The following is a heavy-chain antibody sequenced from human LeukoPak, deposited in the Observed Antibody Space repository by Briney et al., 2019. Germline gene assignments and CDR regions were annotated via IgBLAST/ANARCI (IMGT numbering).Heavy chain of an antibody. J-gene: IGHJ4*02. Sequence: SETLSLTCSVSGGSISSRSYYWGWIRQPPGKGLEWIGSIYYSGITYYNPSLKSRVTISVDTSKNQFSLKLSSVTAADTAVYYCARGNEWSGYDLPRWDYWGQGTLVTVSS. CDR2: IYYSGIT. CDR3: ARGNEWSGYDLPRWDY. V-gene: IGHV4-39*07. D-gene: IGHD5-12*01. CDR1: GGSISSRSYY.